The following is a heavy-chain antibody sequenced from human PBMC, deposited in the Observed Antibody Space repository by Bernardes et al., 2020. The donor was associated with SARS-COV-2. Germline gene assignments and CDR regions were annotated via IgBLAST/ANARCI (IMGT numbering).Heavy chain of an antibody. Sequence: GGSLRLSCAASGFTFSSYWMHWVRQAPGKGLVWVSRISSDGSSTSYADSVKGRFTISRDNAKNTLYLQMNSLRAEDTAVYYCAIIIVRGGKLLYFDLWRRGALVTV. V-gene: IGHV3-74*01. CDR2: ISSDGSST. D-gene: IGHD3-10*01. J-gene: IGHJ2*01. CDR1: GFTFSSYW. CDR3: AIIIVRGGKLLYFDL.